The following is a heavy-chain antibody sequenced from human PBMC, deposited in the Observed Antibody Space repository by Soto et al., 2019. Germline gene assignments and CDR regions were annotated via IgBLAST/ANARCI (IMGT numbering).Heavy chain of an antibody. CDR3: ARPLSSSSPGFWF. Sequence: VPVEVCSEAPGFRITSNYMRWLHQSPGQGLEWMGIINPSGGSTSYAQKFQGRVTMTRDTSTSTVYMELSSLRSEDTAVYYCARPLSSSSPGFWFWGKGTLVTVSS. J-gene: IGHJ4*02. CDR1: GFRITSNY. CDR2: INPSGGST. V-gene: IGHV1-46*01. D-gene: IGHD6-6*01.